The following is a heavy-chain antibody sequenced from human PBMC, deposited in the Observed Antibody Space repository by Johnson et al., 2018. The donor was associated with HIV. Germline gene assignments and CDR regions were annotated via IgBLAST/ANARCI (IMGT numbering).Heavy chain of an antibody. CDR1: GFTFSNYG. J-gene: IGHJ3*02. V-gene: IGHV3-30*18. CDR2: ISYDGSNK. Sequence: QVQLVESGGGFVQPGRSLRLSCAASGFTFSNYGMHWVRQGPGKGLEWVAVISYDGSNKYYADSVKGRFTISRDNSKNTLYLQMNSLRAEDTAVYYCAKEGSRGTVTQAPDAFDIWGQGTVVTVSS. CDR3: AKEGSRGTVTQAPDAFDI. D-gene: IGHD4-17*01.